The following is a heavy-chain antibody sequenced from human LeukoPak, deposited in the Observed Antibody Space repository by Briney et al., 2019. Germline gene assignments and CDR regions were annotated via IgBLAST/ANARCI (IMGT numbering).Heavy chain of an antibody. V-gene: IGHV4-39*01. CDR3: ARRGDY. CDR2: IYYSGST. J-gene: IGHJ4*02. Sequence: GSLRLSCAASEFPFGSYSMNWVRRPPGKGLEWIGSIYYSGSTYYNPSLKSRVIISADTSKNQFSLKLSSVTAADTAVYYCARRGDYWGQGTLVTVSS. D-gene: IGHD3-10*01. CDR1: EFPFGSYS.